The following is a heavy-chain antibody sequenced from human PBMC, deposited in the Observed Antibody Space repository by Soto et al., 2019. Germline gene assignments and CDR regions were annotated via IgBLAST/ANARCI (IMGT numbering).Heavy chain of an antibody. CDR1: GYTFTSYG. J-gene: IGHJ6*02. D-gene: IGHD3-3*01. CDR2: ISAYNGNT. V-gene: IGHV1-18*01. Sequence: QVQLVQSGAEVKKPGASVKVSCKASGYTFTSYGISWVRQAPGQGLEWMGWISAYNGNTNYAQKLQGRVTMTTDTSTSTAYMELRSLRSDDTAVYYCARERRFLEWLLSEAHYGMDVWGQGTTVTVSS. CDR3: ARERRFLEWLLSEAHYGMDV.